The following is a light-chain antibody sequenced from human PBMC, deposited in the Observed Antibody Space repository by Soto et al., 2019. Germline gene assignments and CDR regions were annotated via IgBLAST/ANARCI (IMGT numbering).Light chain of an antibody. CDR3: QQYNNWPRT. Sequence: EIVLTQSPATLSSFPGDRVTLSCRASQYINTRLAWYQHRPGQAPRLLIYQTSIRAAGIPARFSASGSGTDFTLTISDVQPEDFALYYCQQYNNWPRTFGQGTRLEIK. V-gene: IGKV3-11*01. CDR1: QYINTR. CDR2: QTS. J-gene: IGKJ5*01.